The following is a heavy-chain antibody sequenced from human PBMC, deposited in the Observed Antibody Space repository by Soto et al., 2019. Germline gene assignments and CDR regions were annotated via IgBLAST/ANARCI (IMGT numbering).Heavy chain of an antibody. D-gene: IGHD2-2*01. V-gene: IGHV3-33*01. J-gene: IGHJ6*03. CDR3: ARDVSIVVVPAAMGHYYMDV. CDR2: IWSDGSDK. Sequence: GGSLRLSCATSGFTFSDSGMHWVRQAPGKGLEWVAVIWSDGSDKSYADSVEGRFTISRDNSKNSLYLQMNSLRAEDTAVYYFARDVSIVVVPAAMGHYYMDVWGKGTTVTVS. CDR1: GFTFSDSG.